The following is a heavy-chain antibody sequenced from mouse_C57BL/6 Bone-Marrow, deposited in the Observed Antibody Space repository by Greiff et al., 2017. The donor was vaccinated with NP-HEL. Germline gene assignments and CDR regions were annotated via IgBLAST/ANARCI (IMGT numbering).Heavy chain of an antibody. CDR3: ARKFYGNYVNWYFDV. J-gene: IGHJ1*03. CDR2: INPSTGGT. Sequence: EVQLQESGPELVKPGASVKISCKASGYSFTGYYMHWVKQSSEKSLEWIGEINPSTGGTSYNQKFKGKATLTVDKSSSTAYMQLKSLTSEDSAVYYCARKFYGNYVNWYFDVWGTGTTVTVSS. D-gene: IGHD2-1*01. V-gene: IGHV1-43*01. CDR1: GYSFTGYY.